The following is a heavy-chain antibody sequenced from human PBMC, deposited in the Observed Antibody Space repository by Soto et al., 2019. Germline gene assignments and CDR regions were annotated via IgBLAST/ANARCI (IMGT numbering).Heavy chain of an antibody. CDR2: IYPGDSDT. CDR1: GTNYW. CDR3: ARGYYAFRSGPLDY. J-gene: IGHJ4*02. D-gene: IGHD3-3*01. V-gene: IGHV5-51*01. Sequence: PGESLKISCRTSGTNYWIAWVRQRPGKGLEWLGIIYPGDSDTRYSPSFQGQVTISADKSINTTYLRWSTLKASDSGIYFCARGYYAFRSGPLDYWGQGTLVTVSS.